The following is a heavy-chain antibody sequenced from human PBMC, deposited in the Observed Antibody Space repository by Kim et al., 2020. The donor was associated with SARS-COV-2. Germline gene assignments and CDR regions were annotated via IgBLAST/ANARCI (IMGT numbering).Heavy chain of an antibody. CDR2: IYYSGST. CDR3: ARAVYYYDSSGLNFDY. V-gene: IGHV4-59*13. J-gene: IGHJ4*02. CDR1: GGSISSYY. Sequence: SETLSLTCTVSGGSISSYYWSWIRQPPGKGLEWIGYIYYSGSTNYNPSLKSRVTISVDTSKNQFSLKLSSVTAADTAVYYCARAVYYYDSSGLNFDYWGQGTLVTVSS. D-gene: IGHD3-22*01.